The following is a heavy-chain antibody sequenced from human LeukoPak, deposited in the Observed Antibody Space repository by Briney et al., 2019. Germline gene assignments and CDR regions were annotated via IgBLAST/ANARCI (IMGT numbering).Heavy chain of an antibody. J-gene: IGHJ3*02. CDR3: ARDRVIQRASDI. D-gene: IGHD5-18*01. CDR2: IYYSGST. V-gene: IGHV4-30-4*01. CDR1: GGSISSYY. Sequence: SETLSLTCTVSGGSISSYYWSWIRQPPGKGLEWIGYIYYSGSTYYNPSLKSRVTISVDTSKNQFSLKLSSVTAADTAVYYCARDRVIQRASDIWGQGTMVTVSS.